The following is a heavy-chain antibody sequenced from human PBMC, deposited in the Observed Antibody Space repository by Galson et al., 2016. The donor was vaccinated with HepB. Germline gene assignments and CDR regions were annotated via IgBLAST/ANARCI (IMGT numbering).Heavy chain of an antibody. CDR1: GFSFSNYG. J-gene: IGHJ6*02. V-gene: IGHV3-30*18. CDR3: AKDYCSDTCHLGRWNV. Sequence: SLRLSCAASGFSFSNYGMHWVRQAPGKGLEWVAGVSYGGSKNYYVDSVKGRFTISRDNSKSTLYLQMNSLRPEETAIYYCAKDYCSDTCHLGRWNVWGQGTPVTVSS. D-gene: IGHD2-15*01. CDR2: VSYGGSKN.